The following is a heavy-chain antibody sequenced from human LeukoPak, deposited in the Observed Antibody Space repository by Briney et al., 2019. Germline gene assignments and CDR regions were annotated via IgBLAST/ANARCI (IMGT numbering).Heavy chain of an antibody. CDR2: IIPIFGTA. CDR3: ARERDYPDAFDI. D-gene: IGHD4-11*01. Sequence: GASVKVSCKASGGTFSSYAISWVRQAPGQGLEWMGGIIPIFGTANYAQKFQGRVTITADESTSTAYMELSSLRSEDTAVYYCARERDYPDAFDIWGQGTMVTVSS. J-gene: IGHJ3*02. CDR1: GGTFSSYA. V-gene: IGHV1-69*13.